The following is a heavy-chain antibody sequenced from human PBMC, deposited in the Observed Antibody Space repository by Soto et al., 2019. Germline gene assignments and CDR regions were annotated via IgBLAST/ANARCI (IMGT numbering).Heavy chain of an antibody. CDR3: ARDLGFDTIFGVVIGY. CDR2: ISAYNGNT. D-gene: IGHD3-3*01. Sequence: ASVKVSCKASGYTFTSYGISWVRQAPGQGLEWMGWISAYNGNTNFAQKLQGRVTMTTDTSTSTAYMELRSLRSDDTAVYYCARDLGFDTIFGVVIGYWSQGTLVTVSS. J-gene: IGHJ4*02. CDR1: GYTFTSYG. V-gene: IGHV1-18*04.